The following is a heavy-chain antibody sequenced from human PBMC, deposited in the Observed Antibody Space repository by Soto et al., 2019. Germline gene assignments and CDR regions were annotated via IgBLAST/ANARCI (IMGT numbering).Heavy chain of an antibody. V-gene: IGHV4-4*07. Sequence: SETLSLTFTVSDDFISSYYWNWIRQPAGKGLEWIGRVSTSGATNYNPSLESRVTMSFDTSKNQFSLKLTSVTAADTAVYFCARADYEILTGSYAMDVWGQGTTVTVS. CDR1: DDFISSYY. CDR3: ARADYEILTGSYAMDV. CDR2: VSTSGAT. D-gene: IGHD3-9*01. J-gene: IGHJ6*02.